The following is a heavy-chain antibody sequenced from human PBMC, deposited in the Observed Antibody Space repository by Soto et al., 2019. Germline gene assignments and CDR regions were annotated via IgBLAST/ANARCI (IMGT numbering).Heavy chain of an antibody. V-gene: IGHV4-28*01. J-gene: IGHJ4*02. CDR2: IYYSGST. CDR3: VRKHNRAGSFDS. Sequence: SETLSLTCAVSGYSISSSNWWGWIRQPPGKGLEWIGYIYYSGSTYNNPSLKSRVTMSVDTSKNQFSLNLRSVTAADTAVYYCVRKHNRAGSFDSWGPGILVTVSS. CDR1: GYSISSSNW. D-gene: IGHD2-21*01.